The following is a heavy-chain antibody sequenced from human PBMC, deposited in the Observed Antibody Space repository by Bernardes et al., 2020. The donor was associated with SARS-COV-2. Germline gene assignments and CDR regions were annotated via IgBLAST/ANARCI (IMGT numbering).Heavy chain of an antibody. V-gene: IGHV1-2*02. Sequence: ASVKVSCKASGYTFTGYYMPWVRQAPGQGLEWMGWITPNSGGTNYAQKFQGRVTMTRDTSISTAYMELSRLRSDDTAVYYCARVGSRGGYYYYGMDVWGQGTTVTGSS. CDR1: GYTFTGYY. CDR2: ITPNSGGT. CDR3: ARVGSRGGYYYYGMDV. D-gene: IGHD1-26*01. J-gene: IGHJ6*02.